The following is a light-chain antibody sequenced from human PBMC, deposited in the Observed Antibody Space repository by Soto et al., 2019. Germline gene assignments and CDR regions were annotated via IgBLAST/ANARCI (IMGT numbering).Light chain of an antibody. Sequence: QSALTQPASVSGSPGQSITISCTGTSSDVGGYNYVSWYQLHPGKAPKLIIYEVTNRPSGVSNRFSGSKSGDTASLTISGLHSEDEADYYCSSYTSSSTLSVFGTGTKVTVL. CDR2: EVT. J-gene: IGLJ1*01. CDR3: SSYTSSSTLSV. CDR1: SSDVGGYNY. V-gene: IGLV2-14*01.